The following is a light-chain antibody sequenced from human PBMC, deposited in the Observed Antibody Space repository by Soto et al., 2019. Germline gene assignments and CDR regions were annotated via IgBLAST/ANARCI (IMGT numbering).Light chain of an antibody. CDR1: QSLLHSDGYNY. J-gene: IGKJ2*01. V-gene: IGKV2-28*01. Sequence: DIVMTQSPLSLPVTPGEPASISCTSSQSLLHSDGYNYLDWYLQSPGQSPQLLIYWGSNRASGVPDRFSVSGSGTDFTLNISRVEAEDVGVYYCMQALQTPRTFAQGTKLEIK. CDR3: MQALQTPRT. CDR2: WGS.